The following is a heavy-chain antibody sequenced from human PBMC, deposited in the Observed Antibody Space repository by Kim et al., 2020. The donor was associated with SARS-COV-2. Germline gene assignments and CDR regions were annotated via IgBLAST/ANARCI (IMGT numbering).Heavy chain of an antibody. V-gene: IGHV1-69*13. CDR2: IIPIFGTA. D-gene: IGHD2-15*01. Sequence: SVKVSCKASGGTFSSYAISWVRQAPGQGLEWMGGIIPIFGTANYAQKFQGRVTITADESTSTAYMELSSLISEDTAVYYCARDMGSLLAKRAFDIWGQGTMVTVSS. CDR1: GGTFSSYA. CDR3: ARDMGSLLAKRAFDI. J-gene: IGHJ3*02.